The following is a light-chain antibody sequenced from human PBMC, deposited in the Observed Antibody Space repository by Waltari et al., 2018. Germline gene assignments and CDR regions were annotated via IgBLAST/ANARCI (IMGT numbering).Light chain of an antibody. V-gene: IGKV3-15*01. CDR2: GAS. J-gene: IGKJ2*02. CDR1: QSVSSN. CDR3: QQYNNWPPCT. Sequence: EIVMTQSPATLSVSPGERATLSYRASQSVSSNLAWYQQKPGQAPRLLIYGASTRATGIAARFSGSGSGTEFTLTISSLQSEDFAVYYCQQYNNWPPCTFGQGTKLEIK.